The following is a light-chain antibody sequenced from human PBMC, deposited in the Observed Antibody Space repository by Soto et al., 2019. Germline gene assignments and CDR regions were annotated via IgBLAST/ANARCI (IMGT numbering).Light chain of an antibody. CDR1: SSDVGRYNR. V-gene: IGLV2-18*02. CDR2: EVS. CDR3: SSFTSSTTDV. Sequence: QSVLTQPPSVYGSPGQSAAVSCTGTSSDVGRYNRVPWYQQPPATAPKLIIYEVSNLPSGVADRFSGSKSGNTASLTISGLQAEEEADYYCSSFTSSTTDVFGTETKMTVL. J-gene: IGLJ1*01.